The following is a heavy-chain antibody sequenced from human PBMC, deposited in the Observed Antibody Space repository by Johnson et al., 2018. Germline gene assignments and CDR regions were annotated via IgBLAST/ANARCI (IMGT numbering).Heavy chain of an antibody. CDR1: GFTFSSYG. D-gene: IGHD3-3*01. Sequence: VQLVESGGGVVQPGRSLRLSCAASGFTFSSYGMPWVRQAPGKGLEWVAVISSGGSTYYADPVKGRFTISRDNSKNTLYLQMNSLRAEDTAVYYCASITIFGVAPRMDVWGKGTTVTVSS. V-gene: IGHV3-NL1*01. CDR3: ASITIFGVAPRMDV. J-gene: IGHJ6*04. CDR2: ISSGGST.